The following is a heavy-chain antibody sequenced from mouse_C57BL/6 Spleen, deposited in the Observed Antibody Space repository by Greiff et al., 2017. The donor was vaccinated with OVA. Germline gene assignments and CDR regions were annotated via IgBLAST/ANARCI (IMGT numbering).Heavy chain of an antibody. CDR3: ARPDSSGYYFDY. Sequence: QVQLQQPGAELVRPGSSVKLSCKASGYTFTSYWMHWVKQRPIQGLEWIGNIDPSDSETHYNQKFKDKATLTVDKSSSTAYMQLSSLTSEDSAVYYCARPDSSGYYFDYWGQGTTLTVSS. V-gene: IGHV1-52*01. J-gene: IGHJ2*01. CDR2: IDPSDSET. D-gene: IGHD3-2*02. CDR1: GYTFTSYW.